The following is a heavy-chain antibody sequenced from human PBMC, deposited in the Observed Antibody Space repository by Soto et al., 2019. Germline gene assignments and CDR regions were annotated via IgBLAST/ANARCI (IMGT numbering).Heavy chain of an antibody. CDR2: ISAYNGNT. J-gene: IGHJ6*03. CDR3: ARVYCSGGSCYLGFGWYYYYMDV. V-gene: IGHV1-18*01. D-gene: IGHD2-15*01. CDR1: GYTFTSYG. Sequence: QVQLVQSGAEVKKPGASVKVSCKASGYTFTSYGISWVRQAPGQGLEWMGWISAYNGNTNYAQKLHGRVTMTTDTSTSTAYMELRSLRSDDTAVYYCARVYCSGGSCYLGFGWYYYYMDVWGKGTTVTVSS.